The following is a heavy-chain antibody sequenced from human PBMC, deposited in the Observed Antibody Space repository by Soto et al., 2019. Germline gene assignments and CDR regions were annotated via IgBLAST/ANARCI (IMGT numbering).Heavy chain of an antibody. CDR2: ISSIGSTI. J-gene: IGHJ4*02. D-gene: IGHD3-3*01. Sequence: EVQLVESGGGLVQPGGSLRLSCAASGFTFSSYSMNWVRQAPGKGLEWVSYISSIGSTIYYADSVKGRFTISRDNAKDSLYLQMNSLRAEDTAVDYCAPFHPVGVVPGFDYWGQGTLVTVSS. V-gene: IGHV3-48*01. CDR1: GFTFSSYS. CDR3: APFHPVGVVPGFDY.